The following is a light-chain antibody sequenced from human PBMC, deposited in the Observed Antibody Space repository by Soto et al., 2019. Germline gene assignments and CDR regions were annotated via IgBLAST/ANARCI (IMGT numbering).Light chain of an antibody. Sequence: EIMMTQSPATVSVSPGERATLSCRASQSIRTNVAWYQQKPGQALRLLIYAASTRATGLSSRFSGSGSGTEFTLTISSLQSEDVAIYYCQQYNDWPPLTFGGGTRLEI. V-gene: IGKV3-15*01. CDR2: AAS. J-gene: IGKJ4*01. CDR3: QQYNDWPPLT. CDR1: QSIRTN.